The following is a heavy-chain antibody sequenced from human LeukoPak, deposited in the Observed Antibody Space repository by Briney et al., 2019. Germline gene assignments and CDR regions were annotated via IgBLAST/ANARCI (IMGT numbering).Heavy chain of an antibody. J-gene: IGHJ4*02. Sequence: PSETLSLTCAVYGGSFSGYYWSWIRQPPGKGLEWIGEINHSGSTNYNPSLKSRVTISVDKSKNQFSLKLNSVTAADTAVYYCARSGWHFDYWGQGTLVTVSS. D-gene: IGHD6-19*01. CDR3: ARSGWHFDY. CDR2: INHSGST. V-gene: IGHV4-34*01. CDR1: GGSFSGYY.